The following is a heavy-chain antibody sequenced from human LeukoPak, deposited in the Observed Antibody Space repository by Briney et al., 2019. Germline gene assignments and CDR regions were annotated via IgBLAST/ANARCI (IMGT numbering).Heavy chain of an antibody. CDR1: GYTFTSYY. CDR2: INPSGGST. J-gene: IGHJ4*02. CDR3: ARDADSSGYYLYYFDY. V-gene: IGHV1-46*01. Sequence: ASVKVSCKASGYTFTSYYMHWVRQAPGQGLEWMGIINPSGGSTSYAQKFQGRVTVTRDTSTSTVYMELSSLRSEDTAVYYCARDADSSGYYLYYFDYWGQGTLVTVSS. D-gene: IGHD3-22*01.